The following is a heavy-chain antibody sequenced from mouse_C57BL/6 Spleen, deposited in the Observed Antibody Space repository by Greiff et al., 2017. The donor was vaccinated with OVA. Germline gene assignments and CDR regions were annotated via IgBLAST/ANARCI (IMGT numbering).Heavy chain of an antibody. D-gene: IGHD1-1*01. CDR3: ARGPPHYYGSSEAMDY. CDR1: GFSLTSYG. CDR2: IWSGGST. Sequence: VQLQQPGPGLVQPSQCLSITCTVSGFSLTSYGVHWVRQSPGKGLEWLGVIWSGGSTDDNAAFISRMSISKDNSKSQVFFKMNSLQSDDTAIYYWARGPPHYYGSSEAMDYWGQGTSVTVSS. J-gene: IGHJ4*01. V-gene: IGHV2-2*01.